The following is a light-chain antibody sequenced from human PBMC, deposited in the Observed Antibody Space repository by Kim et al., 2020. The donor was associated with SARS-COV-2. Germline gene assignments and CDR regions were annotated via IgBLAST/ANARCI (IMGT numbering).Light chain of an antibody. J-gene: IGKJ1*01. Sequence: DIQMTQSPSSLSASVGDRVTITCRTSQRISSSLNWYQQKPGTAPKLLIYAASGLQSGVPSRFSGSGSGTDFTLTINGLQPEDFETYFCQQSYTFPRTFGQGTKVDIK. CDR3: QQSYTFPRT. V-gene: IGKV1-39*01. CDR1: QRISSS. CDR2: AAS.